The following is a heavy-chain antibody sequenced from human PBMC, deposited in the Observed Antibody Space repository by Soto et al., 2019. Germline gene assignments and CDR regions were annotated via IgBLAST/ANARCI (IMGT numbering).Heavy chain of an antibody. D-gene: IGHD3-3*01. CDR3: ARARADQLRFLEWLSPKYGMDV. CDR1: GYTFTSYY. Sequence: ASVKVSCKASGYTFTSYYMHWVRQAPGQGLEWMGIINPSGGSTSYAQKFQGRVTMTRDTPTSTVYMELSSLRSEDTAVYYCARARADQLRFLEWLSPKYGMDVWGQGTTVTVSS. J-gene: IGHJ6*02. V-gene: IGHV1-46*01. CDR2: INPSGGST.